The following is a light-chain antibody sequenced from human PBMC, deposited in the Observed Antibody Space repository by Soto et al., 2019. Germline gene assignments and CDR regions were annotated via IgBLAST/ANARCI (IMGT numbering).Light chain of an antibody. CDR2: DAS. J-gene: IGKJ3*01. V-gene: IGKV1-27*01. Sequence: DIQMTQSPSSRSAFVGDRVTISCRASPGISNSVAWYQQKPGKVPKVLIYDASTLQSGVPSRFSGSGSGTDFTLTISSLQPEDVAIYYCQKYNSGLETFGPGTKVDIK. CDR3: QKYNSGLET. CDR1: PGISNS.